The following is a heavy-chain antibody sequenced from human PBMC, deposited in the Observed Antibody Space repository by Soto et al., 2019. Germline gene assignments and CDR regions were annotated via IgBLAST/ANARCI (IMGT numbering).Heavy chain of an antibody. Sequence: VGSLRLSCVVSVFPFGANAMSWFRQAPVKGLEWVSGLSNTGRRTSYADSVKGRFNISRDNSENTVYLQMNSLRVEDTAVYYCATEMGATQGPFDNWGQGTLVTVSS. CDR2: LSNTGRRT. CDR3: ATEMGATQGPFDN. D-gene: IGHD1-26*01. J-gene: IGHJ4*02. CDR1: VFPFGANA. V-gene: IGHV3-23*01.